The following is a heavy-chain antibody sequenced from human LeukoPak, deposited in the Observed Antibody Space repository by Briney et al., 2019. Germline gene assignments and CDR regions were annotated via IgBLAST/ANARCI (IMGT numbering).Heavy chain of an antibody. CDR3: ARDDYYDSSGYRNAFDI. D-gene: IGHD3-22*01. J-gene: IGHJ3*02. Sequence: SETLSLTCTVSGGSIRSYYWSWIRPPAGKGLEWIGRFYTSGSTNYNPSLKSRVTMSVDTSKNQFSLKLSSVTAADTAVYFCARDDYYDSSGYRNAFDIWGQGTVVTVSS. V-gene: IGHV4-4*07. CDR1: GGSIRSYY. CDR2: FYTSGST.